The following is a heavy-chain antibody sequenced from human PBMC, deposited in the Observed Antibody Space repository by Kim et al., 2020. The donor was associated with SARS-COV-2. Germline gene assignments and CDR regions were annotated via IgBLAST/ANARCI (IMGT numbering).Heavy chain of an antibody. CDR3: AKDGQYYCGMDV. J-gene: IGHJ6*02. Sequence: YYADCVKGRFTISRDNSKNTLYLQMNSLRAEDTAVYYCAKDGQYYCGMDVWGQGTTVTVSS. V-gene: IGHV3-30*02.